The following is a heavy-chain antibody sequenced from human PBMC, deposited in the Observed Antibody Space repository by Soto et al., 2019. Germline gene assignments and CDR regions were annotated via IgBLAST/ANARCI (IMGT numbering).Heavy chain of an antibody. CDR1: GGSFTSNNW. CDR3: ASRDPGTSVDY. V-gene: IGHV4-4*02. D-gene: IGHD1-7*01. Sequence: PSETLSLTCAVSGGSFTSNNWWTWVRQPPGQGLEWIGEIYRTGSTNYNPSLKSRVTISLDKSENQFSLKVTSLTATDTAVYYCASRDPGTSVDYWGQGTLVTVSS. CDR2: IYRTGST. J-gene: IGHJ4*02.